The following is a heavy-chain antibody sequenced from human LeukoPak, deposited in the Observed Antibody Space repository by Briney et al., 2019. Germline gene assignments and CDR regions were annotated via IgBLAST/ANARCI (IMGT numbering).Heavy chain of an antibody. V-gene: IGHV1-8*01. CDR2: MNPNSGNT. J-gene: IGHJ6*03. CDR3: ARLSHGRPFYYYYSMDV. Sequence: ASVKVSCKASGYTFTSYDINWVRQATGQGLEWMGWMNPNSGNTGYAQKFQGRVTMTRNTSISTAYMELSSLRSEDTAVYYCARLSHGRPFYYYYSMDVWGKGTTVTVSS. D-gene: IGHD2/OR15-2a*01. CDR1: GYTFTSYD.